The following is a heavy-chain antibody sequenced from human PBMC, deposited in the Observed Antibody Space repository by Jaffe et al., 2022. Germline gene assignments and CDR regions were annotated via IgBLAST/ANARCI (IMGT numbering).Heavy chain of an antibody. Sequence: QVQLVESGGGVVQPGGSLRLSCAASGFTFSSYGMHWVRQAPGKGLEWVAFIRYDGSNKYYADSVKGRFTISRDNSKNTLYLQMNSLRAEDTAVYYCAKDDEGSIAVAIDYWGQGTLVTVSS. CDR3: AKDDEGSIAVAIDY. CDR2: IRYDGSNK. D-gene: IGHD6-19*01. V-gene: IGHV3-30*02. CDR1: GFTFSSYG. J-gene: IGHJ4*02.